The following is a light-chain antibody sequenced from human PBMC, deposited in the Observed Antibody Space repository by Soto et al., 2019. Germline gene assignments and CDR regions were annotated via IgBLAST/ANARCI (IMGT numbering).Light chain of an antibody. CDR1: QSVSSSY. CDR3: QQYGSSSWT. CDR2: GTS. Sequence: EIVLTKSPGTLSLSPGERATLSCRASQSVSSSYLAWYQQKPGQAPRLLIYGTSSRATAIPDRLSGSGSGTDFTLTISRLEPEDFAVYYCQQYGSSSWTFGQGTKVEIK. V-gene: IGKV3-20*01. J-gene: IGKJ1*01.